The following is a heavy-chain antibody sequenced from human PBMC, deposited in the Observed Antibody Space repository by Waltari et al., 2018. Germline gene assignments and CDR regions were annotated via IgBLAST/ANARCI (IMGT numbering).Heavy chain of an antibody. CDR1: GDSVSSNSAA. J-gene: IGHJ3*02. CDR3: EKGGSSGWCSRVRVAVEI. D-gene: IGHD6-19*01. V-gene: IGHV6-1*01. CDR2: ECSKVKWLK. Sequence: QVQLQQSGPGLVKPSQTLSLTCAISGDSVSSNSAAWNWIRQSPSTGPEWLGRECSKVKWLKEYEGTVERRNPDQPGTSKDLLGPRLNPWEPEGTAVYYCEKGGSSGWCSRVRVAVEIWGQGTMVTVAS.